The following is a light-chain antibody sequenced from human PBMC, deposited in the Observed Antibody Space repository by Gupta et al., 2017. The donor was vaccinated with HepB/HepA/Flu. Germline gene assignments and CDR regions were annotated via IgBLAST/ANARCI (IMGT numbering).Light chain of an antibody. CDR1: QSISSY. V-gene: IGKV1-39*01. Sequence: DIQMTQSPSSLSASVGDRVTIACRKSQSISSYVNGYQQKRGKAPELRIYAASGLQRGVPSRFSGSGSGTDVTLTISSLQPEDFATYYCQQSYNTPRTFGQGTKVEIK. CDR3: QQSYNTPRT. J-gene: IGKJ1*01. CDR2: AAS.